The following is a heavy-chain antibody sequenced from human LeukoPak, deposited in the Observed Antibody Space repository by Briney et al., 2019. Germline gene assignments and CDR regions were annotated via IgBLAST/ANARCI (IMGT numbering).Heavy chain of an antibody. CDR3: AKDGKNYFDY. J-gene: IGHJ4*02. CDR1: GFTFDDYA. V-gene: IGHV3-43D*03. CDR2: ITWDGGCT. Sequence: GGSLRLSCAASGFTFDDYAMHWVRQAPGKGLAWVSLITWDGGCTYYADSVKGRFTISRDNSKNSLSLQMNSLRAEDTALYYCAKDGKNYFDYWGQGTLVTVSS.